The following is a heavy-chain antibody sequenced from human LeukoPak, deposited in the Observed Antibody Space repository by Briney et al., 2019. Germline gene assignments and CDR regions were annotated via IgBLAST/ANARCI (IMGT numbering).Heavy chain of an antibody. V-gene: IGHV4-30-2*01. CDR3: ARAPITMVRGVSYFDY. CDR2: IYHSGST. D-gene: IGHD3-10*01. J-gene: IGHJ4*02. CDR1: GDSISSGGFH. Sequence: SETLSLTCTVSGDSISSGGFHWSWIRQHPGKGLEWIGYIYHSGSTYYNPSPKSRVTISVDRSKNQFSLKLSSVTAADTAVYYCARAPITMVRGVSYFDYWGQGTLVTVSS.